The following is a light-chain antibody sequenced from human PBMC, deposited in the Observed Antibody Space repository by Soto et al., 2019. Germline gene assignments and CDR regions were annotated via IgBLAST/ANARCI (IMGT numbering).Light chain of an antibody. V-gene: IGKV1-5*01. CDR1: QNINAW. Sequence: DIQMTQAPSTLSASVGDRVTITCRASQNINAWLAWYQQKPGKAPKLLIYDVSTLHSGVPSRFSGSASGTEFTLTISNLESDDFATYYCQQYSLYRTFGQGTKVDIK. J-gene: IGKJ1*01. CDR2: DVS. CDR3: QQYSLYRT.